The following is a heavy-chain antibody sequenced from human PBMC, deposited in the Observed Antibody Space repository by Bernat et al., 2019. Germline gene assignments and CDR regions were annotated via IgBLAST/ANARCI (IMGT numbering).Heavy chain of an antibody. J-gene: IGHJ3*02. CDR2: INAGSGNT. CDR1: GFNFNIYA. D-gene: IGHD6-19*01. CDR3: ARRIAVAGLGAFDI. V-gene: IGHV1-3*01. Sequence: QVQLVQSGAEVKKPGASVKVSCKASGFNFNIYAIHWVRQAPGQRLEWMGWINAGSGNTKYSQKFQGRVTITWDTSASTAYMELRSLISEDTTVYYCARRIAVAGLGAFDIWGQGTMVTVSS.